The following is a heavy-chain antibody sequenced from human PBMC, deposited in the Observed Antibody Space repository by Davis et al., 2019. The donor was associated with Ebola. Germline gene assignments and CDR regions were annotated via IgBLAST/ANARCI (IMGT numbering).Heavy chain of an antibody. Sequence: GASLKISCAASGFTFSSYGMHWVRQAPGKGLEWVAVIWYDGSNKYSADSVKGRFTISRDNSKNTLYLQMNSLRAEDTAVYYCARDSEEQLVLDYYYSYGMDVWGKGTTVTVSS. V-gene: IGHV3-33*01. CDR3: ARDSEEQLVLDYYYSYGMDV. D-gene: IGHD6-6*01. CDR1: GFTFSSYG. CDR2: IWYDGSNK. J-gene: IGHJ6*04.